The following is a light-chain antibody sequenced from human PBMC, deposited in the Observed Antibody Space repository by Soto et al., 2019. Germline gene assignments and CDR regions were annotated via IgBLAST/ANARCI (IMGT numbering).Light chain of an antibody. CDR1: QSVSNNY. J-gene: IGKJ4*01. CDR3: QQYYSYPLT. V-gene: IGKV1-8*01. CDR2: AAS. Sequence: AQSPCTLSLSPRERATLSCRASQSVSNNYLAWYQQKPGKAPKLLIYAASTLQSGVPSRFSGSGSGTDFTLTISCLQSEDFATYYCQQYYSYPLTFGGGTKVDIK.